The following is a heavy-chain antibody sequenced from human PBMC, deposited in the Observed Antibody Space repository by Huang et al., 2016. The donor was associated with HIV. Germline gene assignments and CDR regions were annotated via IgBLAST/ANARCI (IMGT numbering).Heavy chain of an antibody. J-gene: IGHJ3*02. V-gene: IGHV1-24*01. Sequence: QVQLVESGAELKKPGASVRVSCKVSGYTVSELSLHWVRQAPEKGLEWMGGLDPEEGETIYAQRLQGRVTMTEDTSPDTAYMELSSLRPEDTAVYYCATSTPDVGAGVLRSAFDIWGQGTMVTVSS. CDR1: GYTVSELS. CDR3: ATSTPDVGAGVLRSAFDI. D-gene: IGHD2-15*01. CDR2: LDPEEGET.